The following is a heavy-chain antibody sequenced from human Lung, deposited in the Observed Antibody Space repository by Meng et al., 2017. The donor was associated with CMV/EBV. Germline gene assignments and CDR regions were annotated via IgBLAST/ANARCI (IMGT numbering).Heavy chain of an antibody. Sequence: GGSLRLXXTASGFSLTAHDMSWVRQAPGKGLEWVSTISGRGDRTYMADSVKGRFTVSRDTSKSTVDLEMNGLRVEDTAVYYCAKDQSPVVPATIVGYFYYIVDVWGQGXTVTVSS. D-gene: IGHD2-2*02. CDR3: AKDQSPVVPATIVGYFYYIVDV. J-gene: IGHJ6*02. CDR1: GFSLTAHD. V-gene: IGHV3-23*01. CDR2: ISGRGDRT.